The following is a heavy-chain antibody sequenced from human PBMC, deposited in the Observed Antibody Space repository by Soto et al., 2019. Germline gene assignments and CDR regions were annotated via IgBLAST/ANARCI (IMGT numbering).Heavy chain of an antibody. D-gene: IGHD3-22*01. CDR3: ARGSPYYYDSGGYGGMDV. V-gene: IGHV3-74*01. CDR1: GSIFSSYW. J-gene: IGHJ6*02. Sequence: EVQLVESGGGLVQPGGSLRLSCAASGSIFSSYWMHWVRQAPGKGLVWVSRLHSDGRTTSYADSVKGRFTISRENAKKSLYLQMNSLRAGDTAVYYCARGSPYYYDSGGYGGMDVWGQGTTVTVSS. CDR2: LHSDGRTT.